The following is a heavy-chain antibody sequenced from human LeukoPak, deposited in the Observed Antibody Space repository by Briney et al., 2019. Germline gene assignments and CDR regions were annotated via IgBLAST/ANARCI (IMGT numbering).Heavy chain of an antibody. CDR1: GFTFSSYG. V-gene: IGHV3-30*18. CDR2: ISYDGSNK. J-gene: IGHJ4*02. Sequence: PGGSLRLSCAASGFTFSSYGMHWVRQAPGKGLEWVAVISYDGSNKYYADSVKGRFTISRDNSKSTLYLQMNSLRAEDTAVYYCAKPKQLVRSGYFDYWGQGTLVTVSS. CDR3: AKPKQLVRSGYFDY. D-gene: IGHD6-13*01.